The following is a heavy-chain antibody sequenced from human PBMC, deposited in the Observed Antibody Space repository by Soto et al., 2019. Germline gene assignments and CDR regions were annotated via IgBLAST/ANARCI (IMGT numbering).Heavy chain of an antibody. J-gene: IGHJ4*02. CDR3: ARQRYSSSWYGDY. V-gene: IGHV3-48*01. CDR1: GFTFSSYS. Sequence: GGSLRLSCAASGFTFSSYSMNWVRQAPGKGLEWLSYISSSSMTIYYTDSVKGRFTISRDNAKNSLYLQMNSLRAEDTAVYYCARQRYSSSWYGDYWGQGTLVTVSS. CDR2: ISSSSMTI. D-gene: IGHD6-13*01.